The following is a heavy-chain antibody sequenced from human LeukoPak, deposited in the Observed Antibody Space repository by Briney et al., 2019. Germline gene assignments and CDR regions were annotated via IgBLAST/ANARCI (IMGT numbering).Heavy chain of an antibody. V-gene: IGHV3-21*01. D-gene: IGHD3-22*01. CDR1: GFTFRNYN. Sequence: GGSLRLSCAALGFTFRNYNMNWVRQAPGKGLEWVSSLSSSSSYIYYADSVKGRFTISRDNAKKSLYLQMNSLRAEDTAVYYCARSTFYYDSSGYSSGHFDYWGQGTLVTVSS. CDR2: LSSSSSYI. J-gene: IGHJ4*02. CDR3: ARSTFYYDSSGYSSGHFDY.